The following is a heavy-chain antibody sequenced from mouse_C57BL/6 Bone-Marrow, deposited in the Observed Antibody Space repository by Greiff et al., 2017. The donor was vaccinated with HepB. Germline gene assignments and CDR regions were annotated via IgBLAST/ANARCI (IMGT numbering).Heavy chain of an antibody. D-gene: IGHD1-1*01. CDR1: GFNIKNTY. J-gene: IGHJ4*01. Sequence: EVQLQQSLAELVRPGASVKLSCTASGFNIKNTYMHWVKQRPEQGLEWIGRIDPANGNTKYAPKFQGKATITADTSSNTAYLQLSSLTSEDTAIYYCARGTWYGSSSYAMDYWGQGTSVTVSS. V-gene: IGHV14-3*01. CDR3: ARGTWYGSSSYAMDY. CDR2: IDPANGNT.